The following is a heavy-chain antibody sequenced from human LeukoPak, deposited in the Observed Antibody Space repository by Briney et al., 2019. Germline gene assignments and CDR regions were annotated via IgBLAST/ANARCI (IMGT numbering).Heavy chain of an antibody. V-gene: IGHV3-23*01. J-gene: IGHJ6*03. CDR2: ISGSGIST. D-gene: IGHD2-2*02. Sequence: GGSLRLSCAASGFTFSSYAMNWVRQAPGKGLEWVSHISGSGISTYYADSVKGRFTFSRDNSKNTLYLQMNSLRAEDTAVYYCAKDPRYCSSTSCYRRNYYYYYMDVWGKGTTVTISS. CDR3: AKDPRYCSSTSCYRRNYYYYYMDV. CDR1: GFTFSSYA.